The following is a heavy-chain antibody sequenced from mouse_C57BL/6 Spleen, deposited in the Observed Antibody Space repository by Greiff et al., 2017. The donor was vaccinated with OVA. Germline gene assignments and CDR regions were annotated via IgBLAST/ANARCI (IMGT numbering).Heavy chain of an antibody. CDR1: GFSFTSYG. CDR2: IWSGGST. V-gene: IGHV2-2*01. J-gene: IGHJ2*01. D-gene: IGHD1-1*01. CDR3: ARNEGRTAGNCIDY. Sequence: QVHVKQSGPGLVQPSQSLSITCTVSGFSFTSYGVHWVRQSPGKGLEWLGVIWSGGSTDYNAAFISRLSISKDNSKSQVFFKMNSLQADDTAIYYGARNEGRTAGNCIDYWGQGTTLTVSA.